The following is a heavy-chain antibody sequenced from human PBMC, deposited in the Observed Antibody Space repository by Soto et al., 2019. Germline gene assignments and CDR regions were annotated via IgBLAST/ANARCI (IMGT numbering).Heavy chain of an antibody. J-gene: IGHJ6*02. CDR3: ARDGGVAYDMDV. CDR2: ISGSGRTA. CDR1: GFTFKNYA. V-gene: IGHV3-48*01. Sequence: EVQLVESGGMLAQPGRSLRLSCAVSGFTFKNYAMNWVRQAPGKGLEWVSYISGSGRTALYADSVKGRFTISRDSGRNSLDLQMNSLRVEDTAVYYCARDGGVAYDMDVWGQGTTVTVSS. D-gene: IGHD3-3*01.